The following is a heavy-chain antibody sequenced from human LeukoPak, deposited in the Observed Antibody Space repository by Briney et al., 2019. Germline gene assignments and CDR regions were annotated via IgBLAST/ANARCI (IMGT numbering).Heavy chain of an antibody. V-gene: IGHV3-21*01. Sequence: PGGSLRLSCTASGFTFGDYYLNWVRQAPGKGLEWVSSISSSSSYIYYADSVKGRFTISRDNAKNSLYLQMNSLRAEDTAVYYCARLAVAGTSPLGYWGQGTLVTVSS. CDR3: ARLAVAGTSPLGY. CDR1: GFTFGDYY. J-gene: IGHJ4*02. D-gene: IGHD6-19*01. CDR2: ISSSSSYI.